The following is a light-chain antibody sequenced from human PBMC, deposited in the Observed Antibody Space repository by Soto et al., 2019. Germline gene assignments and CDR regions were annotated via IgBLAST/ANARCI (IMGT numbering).Light chain of an antibody. CDR3: QQSYSTPRT. J-gene: IGKJ4*01. CDR2: AAS. V-gene: IGKV1-39*01. Sequence: DIQMTQSPSSLSASVGDRVTITCRASQSISSYLNWYQQKPGKAPKLLIYAASSLQSGVPSRFSGSGSETDFTLTISSLQPEDFETYYCQQSYSTPRTFGGGTKVEIK. CDR1: QSISSY.